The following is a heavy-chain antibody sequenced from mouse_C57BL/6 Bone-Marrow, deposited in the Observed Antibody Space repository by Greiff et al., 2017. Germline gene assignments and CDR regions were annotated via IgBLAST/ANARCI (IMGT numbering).Heavy chain of an antibody. CDR1: GYAFSNYW. CDR2: IYPGDGDI. Sequence: QVHVKQSGAELLKPGASVKISCKASGYAFSNYWMNWVKQRPGKGLEWIGQIYPGDGDINYNGKFKGKATLTADKSSSTAYMQLSSLTSEDSAVYCCARGAYWGQGTLVTVSS. CDR3: ARGAY. V-gene: IGHV1-80*01. J-gene: IGHJ3*01.